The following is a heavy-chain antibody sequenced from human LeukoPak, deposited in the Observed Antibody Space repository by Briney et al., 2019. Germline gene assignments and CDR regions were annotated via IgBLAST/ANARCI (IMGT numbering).Heavy chain of an antibody. V-gene: IGHV1-18*01. CDR3: ARNYDSSKDGNDY. CDR2: ISSYNGKT. J-gene: IGHJ4*02. CDR1: GYRLTSYS. Sequence: VASVKVSSKASGYRLTSYSISWVRQAPGQGLEWVGWISSYNGKTNYGKNVQGRVTMTTDTSTSTAYMELRSLRSDDTAIYYCARNYDSSKDGNDYWGQGTLVTVSS. D-gene: IGHD3-22*01.